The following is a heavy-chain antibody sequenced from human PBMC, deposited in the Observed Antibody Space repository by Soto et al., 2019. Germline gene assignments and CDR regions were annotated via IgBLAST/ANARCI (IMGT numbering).Heavy chain of an antibody. J-gene: IGHJ4*02. Sequence: QVQLVQSGAEVKKPGSSVKVSCKASGGTFSSYTISWVRQAPGQGLEWMGRIIPILGIANYAQKFQGRVTMTAEKXXSXAXXELSSLRSEDTAVYYCASWAHLDYGSGSCGYYFDYWGQGTLVTVSS. V-gene: IGHV1-69*02. D-gene: IGHD3-10*01. CDR3: ASWAHLDYGSGSCGYYFDY. CDR2: IIPILGIA. CDR1: GGTFSSYT.